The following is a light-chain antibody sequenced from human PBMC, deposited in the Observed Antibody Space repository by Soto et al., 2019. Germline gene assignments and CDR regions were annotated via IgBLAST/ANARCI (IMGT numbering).Light chain of an antibody. V-gene: IGKV3-20*01. CDR2: GAS. CDR1: QSVTSNY. CDR3: QHYGTSPRT. J-gene: IGKJ1*01. Sequence: EIVLTQSPGTLSLSPGERATLSCRASQSVTSNYLAWYQQKPGQAPRLLIYGASSRPTGVPDRFSGSGSGTDFTRTISRLEPEDFAVFYCQHYGTSPRTFGQGTKVEVK.